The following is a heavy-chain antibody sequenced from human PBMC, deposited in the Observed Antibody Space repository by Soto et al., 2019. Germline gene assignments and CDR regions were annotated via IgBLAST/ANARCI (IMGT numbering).Heavy chain of an antibody. CDR2: ISYDGRNK. V-gene: IGHV3-30*18. CDR1: GFTFSSYG. J-gene: IGHJ4*02. CDR3: AKADKLRYFDCLSPHI. Sequence: GGSLRLSCAASGFTFSSYGMHLVRQAPGKGLEWAAVISYDGRNKYYADSVKGRFTISRDNSKNTLYLQMNSLRAEDTAVYYCAKADKLRYFDCLSPHIWGQGTLVPVSS. D-gene: IGHD3-9*01.